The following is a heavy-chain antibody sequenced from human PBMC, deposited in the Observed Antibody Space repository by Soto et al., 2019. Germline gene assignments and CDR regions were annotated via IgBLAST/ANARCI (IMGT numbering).Heavy chain of an antibody. J-gene: IGHJ4*02. Sequence: VQLLESGGDLVQPGGSLRLSCAASGFTFSNYAMSWVRLAPGKALEWVSSINIVGGNTNYADSVRGRFTMSRDDFKNTGFLQMNSLRAEDHALYYCSKNYYFDSWGQGTLVTVSS. CDR3: SKNYYFDS. CDR1: GFTFSNYA. V-gene: IGHV3-23*01. CDR2: INIVGGNT.